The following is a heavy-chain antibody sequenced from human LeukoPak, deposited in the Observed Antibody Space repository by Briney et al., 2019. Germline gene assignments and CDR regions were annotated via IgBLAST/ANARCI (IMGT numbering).Heavy chain of an antibody. Sequence: GGSLTLSCAASGFTFSAYWMHWVRQVPGKGLVWVSRIHREGTTTIYADSVKGRFTISRDNGKNTLYLHMNSLRADDTAVYYCTRGEVGGDGYNLNFDYWGQGTLVTVSS. J-gene: IGHJ4*02. V-gene: IGHV3-74*01. D-gene: IGHD5-24*01. CDR1: GFTFSAYW. CDR2: IHREGTTT. CDR3: TRGEVGGDGYNLNFDY.